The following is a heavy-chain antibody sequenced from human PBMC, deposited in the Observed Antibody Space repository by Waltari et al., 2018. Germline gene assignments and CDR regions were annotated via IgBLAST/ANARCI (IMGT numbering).Heavy chain of an antibody. CDR2: ITWNSDSI. CDR3: VKKGDEIFDRNGLVYDAFDV. D-gene: IGHD3-22*01. J-gene: IGHJ3*01. CDR1: GFTFGDYA. Sequence: EVQLVESGGGLVQPGRSLRLSCAASGFTFGDYAMHWVRQAPGKGLEWVSGITWNSDSIGYGDSVKGRFTISRDNARNSLYLQMNSLRAEDTALYYCVKKGDEIFDRNGLVYDAFDVWGQGTEVTVSS. V-gene: IGHV3-9*01.